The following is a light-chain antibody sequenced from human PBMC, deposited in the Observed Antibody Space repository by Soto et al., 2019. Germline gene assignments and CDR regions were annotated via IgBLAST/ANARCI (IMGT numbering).Light chain of an antibody. CDR3: HQYNQWPRT. J-gene: IGKJ1*01. Sequence: EIVMTQSPATLSVSPFELATLSFMPSQSVDKDLAWYRQKPGQAPSLPVYDASTRATGVPARFSGSGSGTEFTLTITSLQSEDFAVYFCHQYNQWPRTFGRGTKVDIK. CDR1: QSVDKD. CDR2: DAS. V-gene: IGKV3-15*01.